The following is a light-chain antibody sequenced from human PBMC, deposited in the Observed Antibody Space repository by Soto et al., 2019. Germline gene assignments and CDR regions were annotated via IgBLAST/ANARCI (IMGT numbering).Light chain of an antibody. V-gene: IGKV3-15*01. Sequence: EIVMTQSPATLSVSPGDRATLSCRASQSVSSNLAWYQQKPGQAPRLLIYGASTRATGVPARFTGSGSGTEFSLTISSLQSEDFAVYYCQQYDNRYTFGLGTKVDIK. CDR2: GAS. J-gene: IGKJ2*01. CDR3: QQYDNRYT. CDR1: QSVSSN.